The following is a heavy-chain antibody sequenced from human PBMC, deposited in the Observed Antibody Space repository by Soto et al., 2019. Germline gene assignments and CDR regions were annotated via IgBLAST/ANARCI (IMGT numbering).Heavy chain of an antibody. CDR2: ISSRGSTI. D-gene: IGHD2-8*01. V-gene: IGHV3-11*01. CDR1: GFTFSDYY. Sequence: QVQRVESGGGLVKPGGSLRLSCAASGFTFSDYYMSCIRKPPGKGLEWVSYISSRGSTIYYADSVKGRFTISRDNAKNSLYLQINSLRAEDTAVYYCEKTSGCISFAYWGQGAPVTVSS. CDR3: EKTSGCISFAY. J-gene: IGHJ4*02.